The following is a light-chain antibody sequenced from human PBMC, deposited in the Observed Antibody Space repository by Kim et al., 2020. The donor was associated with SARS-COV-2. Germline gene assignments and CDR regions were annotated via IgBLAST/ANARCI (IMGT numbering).Light chain of an antibody. CDR3: QQANSFPPWT. CDR2: GAS. Sequence: AYVGDRVTITCRASQDINTWLGWYQQKPGKAPKLLIYGASNLQSGVPSRFSGSGSGTDFTLTISRLQPDDCATYYCQQANSFPPWTFGQGTKLEI. V-gene: IGKV1-12*01. CDR1: QDINTW. J-gene: IGKJ1*01.